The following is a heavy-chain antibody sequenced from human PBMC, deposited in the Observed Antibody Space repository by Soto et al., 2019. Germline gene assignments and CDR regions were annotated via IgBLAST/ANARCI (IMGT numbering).Heavy chain of an antibody. CDR1: GGTFSSYA. CDR2: IIPIFGTA. CDR3: ARDHTHRGSYYGMDV. V-gene: IGHV1-69*13. Sequence: GASVWISCKTSGGTFSSYAISWVRQSPGQGLEWMGGIIPIFGTANYAQKFQGRVTITADESTSTAYMELCSLRSEDTAVYYCARDHTHRGSYYGMDVWGQGTTVTVSS. D-gene: IGHD2-2*02. J-gene: IGHJ6*02.